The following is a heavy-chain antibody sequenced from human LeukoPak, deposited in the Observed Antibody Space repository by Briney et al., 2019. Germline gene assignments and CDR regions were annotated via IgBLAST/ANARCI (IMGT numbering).Heavy chain of an antibody. J-gene: IGHJ3*02. D-gene: IGHD1-26*01. CDR2: IDAGNGRT. CDR3: ASRSGSYDFGPDNYDAFDI. CDR1: GYDFTKYA. V-gene: IGHV1-3*01. Sequence: GASVKVSCKASGYDFTKYAVQWVRQAPGQRLEWMGWIDAGNGRTKYSQDFQGRVTMTRDTSISTAYMELSRPRSDDTAVYYCASRSGSYDFGPDNYDAFDIWGQGTMVTVSS.